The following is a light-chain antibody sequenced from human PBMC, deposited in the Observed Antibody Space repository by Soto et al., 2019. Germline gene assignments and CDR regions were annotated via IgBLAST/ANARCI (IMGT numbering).Light chain of an antibody. J-gene: IGKJ4*01. CDR1: QGISNY. CDR3: QKYNSAPLT. CDR2: TAS. V-gene: IGKV1-27*01. Sequence: DIQMTQSRACLSASVGDRVSVTSRASQGISNYLAWYQQKPGKAPKLLIYTASTLQSGVTSRFSGSGSGTDITLTISSLQPEDVATYYCQKYNSAPLTFGGGTKVEIK.